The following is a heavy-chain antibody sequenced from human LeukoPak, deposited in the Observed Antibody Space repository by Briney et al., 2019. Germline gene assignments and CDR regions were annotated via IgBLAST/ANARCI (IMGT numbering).Heavy chain of an antibody. V-gene: IGHV4-39*01. CDR2: IFYSGST. D-gene: IGHD5-12*01. J-gene: IGHJ4*02. CDR3: ARHYDLAPGH. Sequence: KSSETLSLTCTVSGGSISSSTYYWGWIRQPPGKGLEWIGSIFYSGSTYYNPSIKSRVTISVDTSKNQFSLKLSSVTAADTAVYYCARHYDLAPGHWGQGTLVTVSS. CDR1: GGSISSSTYY.